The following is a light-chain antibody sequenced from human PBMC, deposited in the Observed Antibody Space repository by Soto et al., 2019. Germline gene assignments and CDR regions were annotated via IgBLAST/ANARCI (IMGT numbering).Light chain of an antibody. CDR1: QSVGRDY. V-gene: IGKV3-20*01. Sequence: EIVLTQSPGTLSLSPGERATLSCRASQSVGRDYLAWYQQKPGQAPRLLIYHASNRATGIPDRFSGSGSGRDFTLTISRLEHEDYAEFYCQQYASSPLTFGGGTKVEIK. J-gene: IGKJ4*01. CDR3: QQYASSPLT. CDR2: HAS.